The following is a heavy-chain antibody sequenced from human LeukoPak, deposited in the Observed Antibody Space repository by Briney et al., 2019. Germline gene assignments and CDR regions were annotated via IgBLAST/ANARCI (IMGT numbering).Heavy chain of an antibody. D-gene: IGHD6-13*01. V-gene: IGHV1-18*01. CDR3: ARDYSSGWYGTDYYYYGMDV. CDR2: ISAYNGNT. J-gene: IGHJ6*02. Sequence: ASVKVSCKASGYTFTSYGISWVRQAPGQGLEWMGWISAYNGNTNYAQKLQGRVTMTTDTSTSTAYMELRSLRSDDTAVYYCARDYSSGWYGTDYYYYGMDVWGQGTTVTVSS. CDR1: GYTFTSYG.